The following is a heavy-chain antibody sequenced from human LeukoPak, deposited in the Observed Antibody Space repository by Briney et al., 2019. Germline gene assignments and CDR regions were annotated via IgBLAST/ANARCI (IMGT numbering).Heavy chain of an antibody. CDR2: ISYHGSNK. D-gene: IGHD4-17*01. V-gene: IGHV3-30*04. CDR3: ARPNYGPDAFDI. CDR1: GFTFSSYA. Sequence: GGSLRLSCAASGFTFSSYAMHWVRQAPGKGLEWVAVISYHGSNKYYADSVKGRFTISRDNSKNTLYLQMNSLRAEDTAVYYCARPNYGPDAFDIWGQGTMVTVSS. J-gene: IGHJ3*02.